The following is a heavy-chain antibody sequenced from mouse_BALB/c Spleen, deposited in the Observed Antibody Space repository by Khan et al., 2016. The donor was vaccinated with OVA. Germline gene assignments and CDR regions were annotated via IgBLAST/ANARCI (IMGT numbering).Heavy chain of an antibody. CDR1: GYTFTSYY. V-gene: IGHV1S81*02. CDR2: INPSDGDT. Sequence: VKLQESGAELVKPGASVKLSCKASGYTFTSYYMYWVKQRPGQGLEWIGEINPSDGDTNFNEKFKSKATLTVDKSSSTAYMQLSSLTSEDSAVYYCTRSEDGTFAYWGQGTLVTVSA. CDR3: TRSEDGTFAY. D-gene: IGHD2-1*01. J-gene: IGHJ3*01.